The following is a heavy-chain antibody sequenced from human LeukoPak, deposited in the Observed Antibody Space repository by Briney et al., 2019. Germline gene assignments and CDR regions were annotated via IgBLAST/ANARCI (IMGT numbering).Heavy chain of an antibody. CDR2: ISYDGSNK. V-gene: IGHV3-30*18. CDR3: AKDISSPGDY. CDR1: GFTFSSYG. Sequence: GGSLRLSCAASGFTFSSYGMHWVRQAPGKGLEWVAVISYDGSNKYYADSVKGRFTISRDNSKNTLYLQMNSLRAEDTAVYCCAKDISSPGDYWGQGTLVTVSS. J-gene: IGHJ4*02. D-gene: IGHD3-10*01.